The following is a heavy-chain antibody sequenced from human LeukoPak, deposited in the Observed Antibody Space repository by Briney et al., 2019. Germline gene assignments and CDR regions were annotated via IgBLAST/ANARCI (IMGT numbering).Heavy chain of an antibody. Sequence: SETLSLTCTVSGGSVSSYYWSWIRRPPGRGLEWIAYLSHSGSSDSNPSLTSRVTTLVDTSKNQFSLKLTSVPAADTAVYYCARARNANAWYAFDIWGHGTMVTVSS. CDR3: ARARNANAWYAFDI. CDR1: GGSVSSYY. J-gene: IGHJ3*02. CDR2: LSHSGSS. D-gene: IGHD2-2*01. V-gene: IGHV4-59*02.